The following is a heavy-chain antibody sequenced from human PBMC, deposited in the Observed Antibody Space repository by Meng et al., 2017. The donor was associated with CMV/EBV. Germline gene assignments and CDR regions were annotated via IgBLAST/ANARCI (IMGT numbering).Heavy chain of an antibody. J-gene: IGHJ4*02. D-gene: IGHD3-22*01. CDR3: ARLSGSGTTSTGYHYAFDS. Sequence: PVLLRPSTPPSLTGSASGGSISVGDYYWSWIRQPPGKGLEWIGYSYYSWTTYSNPSLESRVTISVDTSKNQFSLNLSSVTAADTAVYYCARLSGSGTTSTGYHYAFDSWGQGTLVTVSS. CDR1: GGSISVGDYY. CDR2: SYYSWTT. V-gene: IGHV4-30-4*08.